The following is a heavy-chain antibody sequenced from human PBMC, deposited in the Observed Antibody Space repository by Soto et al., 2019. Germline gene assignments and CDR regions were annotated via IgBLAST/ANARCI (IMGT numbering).Heavy chain of an antibody. CDR1: GFTLSISS. Sequence: EVQLVESGGILVQPGGSLRLSCAASGFTLSISSMNWVRQDPGRGLEWVSYIRRYTSVTSYADSVKGRFTISRDNAKNSLYLQMNSLRVEDTAVYYCGRVADSGYYTVEYWGQGTLVTVSS. J-gene: IGHJ4*02. V-gene: IGHV3-48*01. D-gene: IGHD3-22*01. CDR3: GRVADSGYYTVEY. CDR2: IRRYTSVT.